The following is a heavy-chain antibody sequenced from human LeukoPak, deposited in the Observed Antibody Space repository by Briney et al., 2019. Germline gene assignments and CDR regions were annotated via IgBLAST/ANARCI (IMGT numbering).Heavy chain of an antibody. CDR2: IYTSGST. V-gene: IGHV4-4*07. Sequence: PSETLSLTCTVSGGSISSYYWSWIRQPAGKGLEWIGRIYTSGSTNYNPSLKSRVTMSVDTSKNQFSLKLSSVTAADTAVYYCARATERRVLRFLEWSGDAFDVWGQGTMVTVSS. D-gene: IGHD3-3*01. CDR1: GGSISSYY. J-gene: IGHJ3*01. CDR3: ARATERRVLRFLEWSGDAFDV.